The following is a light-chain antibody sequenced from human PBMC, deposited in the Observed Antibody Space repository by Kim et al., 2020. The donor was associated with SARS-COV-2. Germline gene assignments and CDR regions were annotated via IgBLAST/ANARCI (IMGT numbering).Light chain of an antibody. J-gene: IGKJ2*01. CDR2: GAF. V-gene: IGKV3-15*01. CDR3: QQYYIWYT. CDR1: QSVNNN. Sequence: TLSVSPGERATLSCRASQSVNNNLAWYQQKPGPAPRLLIHGAFTRATGIPARFSGSGSGTEFTLTISSLQSEDFAVYYCQQYYIWYTFGQGTKLEI.